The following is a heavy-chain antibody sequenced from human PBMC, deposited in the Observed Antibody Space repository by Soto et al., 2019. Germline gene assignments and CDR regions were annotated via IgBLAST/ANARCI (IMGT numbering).Heavy chain of an antibody. Sequence: GGSLRLSCAASGFTFSSYTMSWVRQAPGKGLEWVSGVSGTGTRTYYADSVKGRFTISRDNAKNSLYLQMNSLRAEDTAVYYCARPLERRVHGAFDIWGQGTMVTVSS. CDR2: VSGTGTRT. J-gene: IGHJ3*02. D-gene: IGHD1-1*01. CDR3: ARPLERRVHGAFDI. CDR1: GFTFSSYT. V-gene: IGHV3-23*01.